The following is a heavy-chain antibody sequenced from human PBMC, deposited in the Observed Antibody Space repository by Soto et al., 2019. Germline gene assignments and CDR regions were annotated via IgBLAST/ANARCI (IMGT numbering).Heavy chain of an antibody. J-gene: IGHJ5*02. CDR1: GGSFSSSTHY. CDR2: MHYSGST. D-gene: IGHD6-6*01. V-gene: IGHV4-39*01. CDR3: ATYSSSSGWFDP. Sequence: QLQLQESGPGLVKPSETLSLTCTVSGGSFSSSTHYWGWIRQPPGKGLEWIGIMHYSGSTYFNPSLPSRLTIFIDTSKNQFSLKLSSVTAADTALYFCATYSSSSGWFDPWGQGTLVTVSS.